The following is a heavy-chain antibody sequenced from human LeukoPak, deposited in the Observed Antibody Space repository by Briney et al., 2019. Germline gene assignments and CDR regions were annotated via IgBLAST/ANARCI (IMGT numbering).Heavy chain of an antibody. V-gene: IGHV3-9*01. CDR3: ARPRLRLGEYRWGAFDI. Sequence: SGRSLRLSCAASGFTFDDYAMHWVRQAPGKGLEWVSGISWNSGSIGYADSVKGRFTISRDNAKNSLYLQMNSLRAEDTALYYCARPRLRLGEYRWGAFDIWGQGTMVTVSS. CDR2: ISWNSGSI. D-gene: IGHD3-16*01. J-gene: IGHJ3*02. CDR1: GFTFDDYA.